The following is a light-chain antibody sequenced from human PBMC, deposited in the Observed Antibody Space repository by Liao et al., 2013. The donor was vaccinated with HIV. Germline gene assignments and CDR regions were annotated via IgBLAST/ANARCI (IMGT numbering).Light chain of an antibody. J-gene: IGLJ3*02. V-gene: IGLV3-21*04. CDR1: NIGTKS. CDR3: QVWDSSGDHPRV. Sequence: SYVVTQPPSVSVAPGKTARITCGGNNIGTKSVHWYQQKPGQAPVLVIYYDSDRPLGIPERFSGSNSGNTATLTISRVEGGDEADYYCQVWDSSGDHPRVFGGGTKLTVL. CDR2: YDS.